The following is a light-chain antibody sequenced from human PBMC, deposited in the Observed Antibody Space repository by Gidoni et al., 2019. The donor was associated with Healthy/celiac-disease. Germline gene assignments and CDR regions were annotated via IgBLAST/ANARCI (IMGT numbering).Light chain of an antibody. V-gene: IGKV1-8*01. J-gene: IGKJ1*01. CDR2: AAY. CDR1: QGISSY. CDR3: QQYYSYPQT. Sequence: AIRMTQSPSSLSASTGDRVTITCRASQGISSYLAWYQQKPVKAPKLLIYAAYTLQSGVPSRFSGSGSGTDFTLTISCLQSEDFATYYCQQYYSYPQTFGQXTKVEIK.